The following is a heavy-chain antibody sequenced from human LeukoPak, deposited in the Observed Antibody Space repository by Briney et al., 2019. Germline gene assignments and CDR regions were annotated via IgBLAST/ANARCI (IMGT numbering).Heavy chain of an antibody. CDR1: GGSISSSNYY. V-gene: IGHV4-39*01. D-gene: IGHD6-13*01. CDR2: IYYSGST. CDR3: ATHSSSWGEFDY. Sequence: PSETLSLTCTVSGGSISSSNYYWGWIRQPPGKGLEWIGSIYYSGSTYYNPSLKSRVTISVDTSKNQFSLKLSSVTAADTAVYYCATHSSSWGEFDYWGQGTLVTVSS. J-gene: IGHJ4*02.